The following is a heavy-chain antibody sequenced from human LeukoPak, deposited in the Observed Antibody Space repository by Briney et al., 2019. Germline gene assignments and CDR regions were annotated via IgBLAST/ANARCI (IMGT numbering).Heavy chain of an antibody. Sequence: SGTLSLTCTVSGASISSWYWSWIRQPPGKGLEWIGYIYGSGNTNYNPSLKSRVTMSIDTSNNPSSLTLTSVTAADTATYYCAREPRLAGLTSGLGFTYCGQGILVTVSS. J-gene: IGHJ4*02. V-gene: IGHV4-59*01. D-gene: IGHD6-19*01. CDR2: IYGSGNT. CDR1: GASISSWY. CDR3: AREPRLAGLTSGLGFTY.